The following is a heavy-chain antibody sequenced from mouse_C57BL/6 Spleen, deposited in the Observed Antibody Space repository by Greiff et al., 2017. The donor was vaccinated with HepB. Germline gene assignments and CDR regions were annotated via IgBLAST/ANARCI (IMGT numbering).Heavy chain of an antibody. CDR3: ARIEAY. CDR2: IWSGGST. CDR1: GFSLTSYG. Sequence: QVQLQQSGPGLVEPSQSLSITCTGSGFSLTSYGVHWVRQSPGKGLEWLGVIWSGGSTDYNAAFISRLSISKDNSKSQVFFKMNSLQADDTAIYYCARIEAYWGQGTLVTVSA. V-gene: IGHV2-2*01. J-gene: IGHJ3*01.